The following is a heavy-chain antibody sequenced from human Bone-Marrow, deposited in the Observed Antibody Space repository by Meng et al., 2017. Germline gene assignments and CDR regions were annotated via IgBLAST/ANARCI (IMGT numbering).Heavy chain of an antibody. V-gene: IGHV4-4*02. CDR1: GATISTNHW. Sequence: PVPTRSNPYEAVYLTMVVSGATISTNHWWRWVSQRQVKGLEWIGEISHDENTNCTPSVEKRVTKLVDKCKKQFSTKLSFLTTADTAVYYCARAAYDIWRGYDPWGQGTLVTVSS. D-gene: IGHD3-3*01. J-gene: IGHJ5*02. CDR3: ARAAYDIWRGYDP. CDR2: ISHDENT.